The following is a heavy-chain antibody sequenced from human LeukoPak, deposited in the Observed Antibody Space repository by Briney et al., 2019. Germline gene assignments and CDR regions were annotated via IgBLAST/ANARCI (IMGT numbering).Heavy chain of an antibody. D-gene: IGHD2-15*01. CDR3: AKGPFCSGGSCHSHNSGPPFDY. Sequence: GGSLRLSCAASGFTFSSYSMNWVRQAPGKGLEWVSSISSSSSYIYYADSVKGRFTISRDNAKNSLYLQMNSLRAEDTAVYYCAKGPFCSGGSCHSHNSGPPFDYWGQGTLVTVSS. V-gene: IGHV3-21*01. CDR1: GFTFSSYS. J-gene: IGHJ4*02. CDR2: ISSSSSYI.